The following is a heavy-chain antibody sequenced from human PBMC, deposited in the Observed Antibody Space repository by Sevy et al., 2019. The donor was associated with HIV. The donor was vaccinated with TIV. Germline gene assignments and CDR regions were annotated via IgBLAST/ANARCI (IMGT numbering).Heavy chain of an antibody. Sequence: ASVKVSCKASGYTFTSYDINWVRQATGQGLEWMGWMNPNSGNTGYAQKFQGRVTMTRNTSMSTAYMELSSLRSEDTAVYYCARAGYSSGWYATYYYYYGMDVWGQGTTVTVSS. CDR3: ARAGYSSGWYATYYYYYGMDV. J-gene: IGHJ6*02. D-gene: IGHD6-19*01. V-gene: IGHV1-8*01. CDR2: MNPNSGNT. CDR1: GYTFTSYD.